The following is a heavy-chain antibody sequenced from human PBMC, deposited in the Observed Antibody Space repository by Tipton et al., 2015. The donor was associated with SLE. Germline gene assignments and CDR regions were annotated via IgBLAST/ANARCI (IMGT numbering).Heavy chain of an antibody. J-gene: IGHJ2*01. CDR1: GGSINNYY. V-gene: IGHV4-39*07. Sequence: TLSLTCTVSGGSINNYYWGWIRQPPGKGLEWIGSIYYSGSTYYNPSLNSRVTISVDTSKIQFSLKLSSVTAADTAVYYCARGGYYYHSGGDFDLWGRGTLVTVSS. D-gene: IGHD3-22*01. CDR3: ARGGYYYHSGGDFDL. CDR2: IYYSGST.